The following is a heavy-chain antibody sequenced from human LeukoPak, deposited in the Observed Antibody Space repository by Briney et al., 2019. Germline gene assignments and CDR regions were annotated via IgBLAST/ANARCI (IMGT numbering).Heavy chain of an antibody. CDR3: ARGPAYSSGWYDY. J-gene: IGHJ4*02. D-gene: IGHD6-19*01. CDR2: MYHDGRT. V-gene: IGHV4-38-2*01. Sequence: SETLSLTCAVSGYYWGWIRQPPGKGLEWIGSMYHDGRTYYNPSLKSRVTISVDTSKNQFSLKLSSVTAADTAVYYCARGPAYSSGWYDYWGQGTLVTVSS. CDR1: GYY.